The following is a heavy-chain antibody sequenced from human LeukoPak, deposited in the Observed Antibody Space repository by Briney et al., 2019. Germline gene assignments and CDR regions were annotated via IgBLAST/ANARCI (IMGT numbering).Heavy chain of an antibody. CDR1: GGSISSYY. D-gene: IGHD3-16*01. J-gene: IGHJ4*02. CDR2: IYYSGST. Sequence: PSETLSLTCTVSGGSISSYYWSWIRQSPGKGLEWIGYIYYSGSTNYNPSLKSRVTISIDTSKNQFSLNLSSVTAADTAVYYCARRPYGGNFDYWGQGTLVTVSS. V-gene: IGHV4-59*01. CDR3: ARRPYGGNFDY.